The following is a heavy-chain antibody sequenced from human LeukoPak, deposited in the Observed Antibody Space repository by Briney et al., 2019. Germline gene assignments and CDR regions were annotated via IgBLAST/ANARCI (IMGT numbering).Heavy chain of an antibody. Sequence: GGSLRLSCEASGFTFSNYEMNWVSQAPGKGLEWVSYMSGTGRTVHYADSVKGRFTISRDNARNSLYLQMNSLRVEDTALYYCARTRASVPFHYWGQGTLVTVSS. D-gene: IGHD3-10*01. CDR2: MSGTGRTV. J-gene: IGHJ4*02. V-gene: IGHV3-48*03. CDR3: ARTRASVPFHY. CDR1: GFTFSNYE.